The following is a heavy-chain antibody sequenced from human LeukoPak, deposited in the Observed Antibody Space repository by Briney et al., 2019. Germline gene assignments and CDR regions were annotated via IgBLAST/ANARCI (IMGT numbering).Heavy chain of an antibody. D-gene: IGHD1-26*01. V-gene: IGHV3-23*01. CDR1: GFTFSSYA. J-gene: IGHJ4*02. CDR3: AKYGGSYHTPFDY. CDR2: ISGSGGST. Sequence: GGSLSLSCAASGFTFSSYAMSWVRQAPGKGLEWVSAISGSGGSTYYADSVKGRFTISRDNSKNTLYLQMNSLRAEDTAVYYCAKYGGSYHTPFDYWGQGTLVTVSS.